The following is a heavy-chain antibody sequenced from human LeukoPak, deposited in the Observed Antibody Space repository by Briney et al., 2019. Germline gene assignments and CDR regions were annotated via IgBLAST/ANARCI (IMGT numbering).Heavy chain of an antibody. Sequence: ASVKVSCKASGYTFTSYAMHWVRQAPGQRLEWMGWINAGNGNTKYSQKFQGRVTITRDTSASTAYMELSSLRSEDTAVYYCAMCPYYYDSSGYYLGYWGQGTLVTVSS. V-gene: IGHV1-3*01. CDR3: AMCPYYYDSSGYYLGY. CDR1: GYTFTSYA. D-gene: IGHD3-22*01. CDR2: INAGNGNT. J-gene: IGHJ4*02.